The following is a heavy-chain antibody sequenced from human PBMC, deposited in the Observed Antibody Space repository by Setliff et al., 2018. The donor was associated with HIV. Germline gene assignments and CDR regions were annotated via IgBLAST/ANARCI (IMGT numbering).Heavy chain of an antibody. CDR3: AKFAPGGHSEIASEGISHFDS. CDR1: GFTFRSYW. D-gene: IGHD6-13*01. Sequence: PGGSLRLSCAASGFTFRSYWMYWVRQPPGKGLVWVSRINIDGGSTNYADSVKGRFTISRDNAKNTLYLQMNGLSAEDTAVYYCAKFAPGGHSEIASEGISHFDSWGQGTLVTVSS. J-gene: IGHJ4*02. CDR2: INIDGGST. V-gene: IGHV3-74*01.